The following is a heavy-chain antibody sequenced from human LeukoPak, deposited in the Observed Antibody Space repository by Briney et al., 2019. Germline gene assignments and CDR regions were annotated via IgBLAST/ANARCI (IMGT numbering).Heavy chain of an antibody. Sequence: SETLSLTCAVYGGSFSGYYWSWIRQPPGKGLEWIGEINHSGSTNYNPSLKSRVTISVDTSKNQFSLKLSSVTAADTAVYYCARVWFTMIFQNWFDPWGQGTLVTVSS. CDR2: INHSGST. CDR1: GGSFSGYY. J-gene: IGHJ5*02. D-gene: IGHD3-22*01. V-gene: IGHV4-34*01. CDR3: ARVWFTMIFQNWFDP.